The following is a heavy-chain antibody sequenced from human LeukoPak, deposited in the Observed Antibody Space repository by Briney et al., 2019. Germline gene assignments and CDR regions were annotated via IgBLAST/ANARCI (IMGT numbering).Heavy chain of an antibody. Sequence: SETLSLTCTVSGGSISSSSYCWGWIRQPPGRGLEGIGSIYYSGSTYYNPSLKSRVTISVDTSKNQFSLKLSSVTAAATAVYYCARLEAGYCSGGSCYSIGVADYWGQGTLVTVSS. J-gene: IGHJ4*02. CDR1: GGSISSSSYC. CDR2: IYYSGST. V-gene: IGHV4-39*01. CDR3: ARLEAGYCSGGSCYSIGVADY. D-gene: IGHD2-15*01.